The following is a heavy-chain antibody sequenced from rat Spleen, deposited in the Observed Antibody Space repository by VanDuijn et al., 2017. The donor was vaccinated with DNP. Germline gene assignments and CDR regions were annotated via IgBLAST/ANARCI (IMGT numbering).Heavy chain of an antibody. J-gene: IGHJ2*01. Sequence: EVQLVESGGGLVQPGRSLKLSCAASGFTFSNYYMAWVRQAPTKGLEWVASITSRGGKTYYRDSVKGRFTISRDNAKNTQYLQMDSLRSEDTATYYCARGGYYSETPFDYWGQGVMVTVSS. CDR2: ITSRGGKT. D-gene: IGHD1-1*01. V-gene: IGHV5S13*01. CDR3: ARGGYYSETPFDY. CDR1: GFTFSNYY.